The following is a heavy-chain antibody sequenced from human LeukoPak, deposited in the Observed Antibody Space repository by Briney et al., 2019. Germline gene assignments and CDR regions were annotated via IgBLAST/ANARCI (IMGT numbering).Heavy chain of an antibody. V-gene: IGHV3-20*04. CDR2: INWNGGST. CDR1: GFTFSSYE. J-gene: IGHJ4*02. Sequence: GGSLRLSCAASGFTFSSYEMNWVRQAPGKGLEWVSGINWNGGSTGYADSVKGRFTTSRDNAKNSLYLQMNSLRAEDTALYYCARRLRAIAVAGLVDYWGQGTLVTVSS. CDR3: ARRLRAIAVAGLVDY. D-gene: IGHD6-19*01.